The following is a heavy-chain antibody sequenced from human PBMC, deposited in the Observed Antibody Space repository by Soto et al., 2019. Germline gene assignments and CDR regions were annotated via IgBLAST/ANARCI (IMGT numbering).Heavy chain of an antibody. Sequence: PWGSLLLCCAASVFTFSSYAMSWVRQAPGKGLDWVSEISASGGTTYHADSVKGRFTISRDNSKNMLYLQMNSLRVEDSAEYYCAKEFGADWGQGTKVTVSS. J-gene: IGHJ4*02. D-gene: IGHD3-10*01. CDR3: AKEFGAD. V-gene: IGHV3-23*01. CDR2: ISASGGTT. CDR1: VFTFSSYA.